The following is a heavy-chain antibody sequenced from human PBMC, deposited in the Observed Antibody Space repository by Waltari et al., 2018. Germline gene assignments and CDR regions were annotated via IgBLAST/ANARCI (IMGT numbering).Heavy chain of an antibody. D-gene: IGHD1-1*01. V-gene: IGHV3-23*01. Sequence: EVQLLVSGGGSAQPGESLSISCAASGFTFDIYAMSWVRQAPGKGLEWVSSLSGSGGDTYYADSVKGRFTVSRDNSKNKVYLQMNNLRAEDTAVYYCTKDLTTAPGNVNWFHPWGQGTLVTVSS. CDR3: TKDLTTAPGNVNWFHP. CDR2: LSGSGGDT. J-gene: IGHJ5*02. CDR1: GFTFDIYA.